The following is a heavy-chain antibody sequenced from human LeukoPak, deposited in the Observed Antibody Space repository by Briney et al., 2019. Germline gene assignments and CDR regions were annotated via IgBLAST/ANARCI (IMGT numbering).Heavy chain of an antibody. V-gene: IGHV3-48*02. D-gene: IGHD7-27*01. CDR2: ISGSTSTI. CDR1: GFTFSSYS. CDR3: ARDHNWGLDY. J-gene: IGHJ4*02. Sequence: GGSLRLSCAASGFTFSSYSMNWVRQAPGKGLEWLSYISGSTSTIYYADSVKGRFTISRDNDKNSLYLQMNSLRDEDTAVYFCARDHNWGLDYWGQGTLVTVSS.